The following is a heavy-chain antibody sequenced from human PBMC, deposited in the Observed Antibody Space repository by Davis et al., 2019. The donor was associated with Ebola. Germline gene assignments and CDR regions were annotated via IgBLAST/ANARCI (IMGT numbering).Heavy chain of an antibody. D-gene: IGHD2-21*02. J-gene: IGHJ4*02. CDR1: GFTFSNYW. V-gene: IGHV3-48*01. CDR2: ISSSSSTI. CDR3: ARDKPIPGDSGDY. Sequence: PGGSLRLSCAASGFTFSNYWMHWVRQAPGKGLEWVSYISSSSSTIYYADSVKGRFTISRDNAKNSLYLQMNSLRAEDTAVYYCARDKPIPGDSGDYWGQGTLVTVSS.